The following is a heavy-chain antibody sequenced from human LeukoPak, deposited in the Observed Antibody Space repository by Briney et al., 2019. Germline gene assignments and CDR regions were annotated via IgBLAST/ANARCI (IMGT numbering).Heavy chain of an antibody. CDR3: ARAERNY. CDR1: GFTFSSYA. D-gene: IGHD6-25*01. CDR2: ISYDGSNK. Sequence: GGSLRLSCAASGFTFSSYAMHWVRQAAGKGLEWVAVISYDGSNKYYADSVKGRFTISRDNSKNTLYLQMNGLRAEDTAVYYCARAERNYWGQGTLVTVSS. V-gene: IGHV3-30-3*01. J-gene: IGHJ4*02.